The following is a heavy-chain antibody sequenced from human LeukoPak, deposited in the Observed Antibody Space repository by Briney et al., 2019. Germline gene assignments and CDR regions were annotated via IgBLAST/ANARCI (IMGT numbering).Heavy chain of an antibody. CDR3: ARAVVPAEVKNWFDP. D-gene: IGHD2-2*01. CDR1: GGSLVAHH. V-gene: IGHV4-59*11. Sequence: SETLSLTCSVSGGSLVAHHWSWIRQPPGKGLEWIGHVYDSGRTTYNPALKSRVTMSPDTSRTQISLRLTSVTAADTAVYYCARAVVPAEVKNWFDPWGQGTLVIVSS. J-gene: IGHJ5*02. CDR2: VYDSGRT.